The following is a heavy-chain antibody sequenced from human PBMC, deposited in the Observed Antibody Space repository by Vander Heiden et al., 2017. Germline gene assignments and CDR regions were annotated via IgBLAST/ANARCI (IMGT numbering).Heavy chain of an antibody. V-gene: IGHV3-30*03. Sequence: QVQLVESGGGVVQPGRSLRLSCAASGFKFSDYRLHWVRQAPGKGLEWLAVISFDGTKKYYADSVTGRFIISRDDSKNTLYLQMNSLRPEDTALYYCARDDYDSSGANWFDPWGQGTLVTVSS. CDR3: ARDDYDSSGANWFDP. D-gene: IGHD3-22*01. J-gene: IGHJ5*02. CDR1: GFKFSDYR. CDR2: ISFDGTKK.